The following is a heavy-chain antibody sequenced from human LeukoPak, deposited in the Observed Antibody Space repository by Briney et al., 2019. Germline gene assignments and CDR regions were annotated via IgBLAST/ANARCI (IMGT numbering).Heavy chain of an antibody. Sequence: GESLKISCKGSGYSFTSYWIGWVRQMPGKGLEWMGIIYPGDSDTRYSPSFQGQVTTSADKSISTAYPQWSSLKASDTAMYYCARALYCSSTSCFGYYFDYWGQGTLVTVSS. CDR2: IYPGDSDT. CDR1: GYSFTSYW. V-gene: IGHV5-51*01. D-gene: IGHD2-2*01. J-gene: IGHJ4*02. CDR3: ARALYCSSTSCFGYYFDY.